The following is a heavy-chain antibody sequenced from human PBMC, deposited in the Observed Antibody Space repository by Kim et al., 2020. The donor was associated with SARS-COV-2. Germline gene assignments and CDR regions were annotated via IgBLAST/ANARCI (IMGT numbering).Heavy chain of an antibody. D-gene: IGHD6-13*01. Sequence: GRSLRLSCAASGFTFSSYGMHWVRQAPGKGLEWVAVISYDGSNKYYADSVKGRFTISRDNSKNTLYLQMNSLRAEDTAVYYCARDEYSSSWYYFDYWGQG. CDR1: GFTFSSYG. CDR3: ARDEYSSSWYYFDY. V-gene: IGHV3-33*05. J-gene: IGHJ4*02. CDR2: ISYDGSNK.